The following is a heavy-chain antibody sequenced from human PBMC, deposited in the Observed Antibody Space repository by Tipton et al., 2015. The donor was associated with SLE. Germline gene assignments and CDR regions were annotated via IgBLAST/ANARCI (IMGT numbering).Heavy chain of an antibody. D-gene: IGHD5-12*01. CDR1: GGSISSGSYY. CDR3: ARVGRGVATIGVAFDI. Sequence: TLSLTCTVSGGSISSGSYYWSWIRQPPGKGLEWIGYIYYSGSTNYNPSLKSRVTISVDTSKNQFSLKLSSVTAADTAVYYCARVGRGVATIGVAFDIWGQGTMVTVSS. CDR2: IYYSGST. V-gene: IGHV4-61*01. J-gene: IGHJ3*02.